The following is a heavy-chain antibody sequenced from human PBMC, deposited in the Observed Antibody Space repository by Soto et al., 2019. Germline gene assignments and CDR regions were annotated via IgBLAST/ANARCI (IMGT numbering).Heavy chain of an antibody. CDR3: ARGFSAGKGSPPDY. D-gene: IGHD3-10*01. CDR2: LNGSGGST. Sequence: PGGSQSLSSAASGFTFSNYSMTLARQAPGKGLEWVSGLNGSGGSTSSADSVKGRFAISRDNSKNTLYLQMNSLRDGDTAVYYCARGFSAGKGSPPDYWGQGTLVNVS. CDR1: GFTFSNYS. V-gene: IGHV3-23*01. J-gene: IGHJ4*02.